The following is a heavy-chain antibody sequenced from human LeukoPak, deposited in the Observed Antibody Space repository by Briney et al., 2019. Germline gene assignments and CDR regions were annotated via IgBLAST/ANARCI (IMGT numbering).Heavy chain of an antibody. V-gene: IGHV4-4*07. J-gene: IGHJ4*02. D-gene: IGHD6-6*01. CDR3: AREGSMTARPFVSIDY. CDR2: IHTSGST. Sequence: SETLSLTCTVSGGSISSYYWSWIRQPAGKGLQWIGRIHTSGSTDYDPSLGSRVAMSVDTSKNQFSLKLSSVTAADTAVYYCAREGSMTARPFVSIDYWGQGTLVTVSS. CDR1: GGSISSYY.